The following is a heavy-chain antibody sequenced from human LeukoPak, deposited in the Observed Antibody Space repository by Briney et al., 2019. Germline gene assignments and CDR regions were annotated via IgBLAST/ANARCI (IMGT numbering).Heavy chain of an antibody. Sequence: SETLSLTCTVSACSSSSSSKYCCWIRQPPGKGKKWIGSIYYSGSTYYSGSTYYNPSLKSRVTISVDTSKTQFSLKLSSVPAADTAVYSCATHYPPYWGQGTLVTVSS. CDR1: ACSSSSSSKY. CDR3: ATHYPPY. J-gene: IGHJ4*02. V-gene: IGHV4-39*01. CDR2: IYYSGSTYYSGST.